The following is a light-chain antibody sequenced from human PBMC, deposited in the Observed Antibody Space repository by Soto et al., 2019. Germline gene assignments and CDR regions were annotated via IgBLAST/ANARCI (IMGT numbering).Light chain of an antibody. CDR2: EVS. CDR3: SSYTSSGTSV. J-gene: IGLJ1*01. V-gene: IGLV2-14*01. Sequence: QSVLTQPASVSGSPGQSITISCTGTSSDVGGYNFVSWYQQHPGKAPKLMIFEVSNRPSGVSNRFSGSKSGNTASLTISGLQAEDEADSYCSSYTSSGTSVFGTGTKVTVL. CDR1: SSDVGGYNF.